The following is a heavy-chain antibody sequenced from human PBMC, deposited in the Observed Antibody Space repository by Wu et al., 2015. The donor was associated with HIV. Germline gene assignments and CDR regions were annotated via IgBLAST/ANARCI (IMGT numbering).Heavy chain of an antibody. CDR1: GGTFSSRA. D-gene: IGHD5-12*01. Sequence: QVQLVQSGAEVKKPGSSVKVSSKASGGTFSSRAISWVRQAPGQGLDWMGRIIPIFDRIHYKEKFQGRVFITADEATSTVYMELSSLTSDDTAVYYCVGPYTGYAYDTFDVWGQGTLVTVSS. V-gene: IGHV1-69*13. J-gene: IGHJ3*01. CDR3: VGPYTGYAYDTFDV. CDR2: IIPIFDRI.